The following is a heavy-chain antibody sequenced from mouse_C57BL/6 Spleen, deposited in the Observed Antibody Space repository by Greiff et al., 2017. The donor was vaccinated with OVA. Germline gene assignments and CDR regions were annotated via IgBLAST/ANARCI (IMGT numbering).Heavy chain of an antibody. J-gene: IGHJ3*01. D-gene: IGHD1-2*01. Sequence: VQLQQPGAELVKPGASVKLSCKASGYTFTSYWMHWVKQRPGQGLEWIGMIHPNSGSTNYNEKFKSKATLTVDKSSSTAYMQLSSLTSEDSAVYYCASSSLRQFAYWGQGTLVTVSA. CDR2: IHPNSGST. CDR1: GYTFTSYW. V-gene: IGHV1-64*01. CDR3: ASSSLRQFAY.